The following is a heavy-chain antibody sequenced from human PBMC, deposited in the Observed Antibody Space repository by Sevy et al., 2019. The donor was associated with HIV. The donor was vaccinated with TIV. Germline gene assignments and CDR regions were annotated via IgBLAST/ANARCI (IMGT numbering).Heavy chain of an antibody. CDR1: GGSITSLY. CDR2: IYYNDHI. CDR3: AGENAWGRGYS. V-gene: IGHV4-59*08. Sequence: SETLSLTCTVSGGSITSLYWNWIRQPPGKGLEWIANIYYNDHINYNPSLKSRVTLSLDTSKNQFSLRLSSVTAADTAMYYCAGENAWGRGYSWGQGPLVTVSS. D-gene: IGHD1-26*01. J-gene: IGHJ4*02.